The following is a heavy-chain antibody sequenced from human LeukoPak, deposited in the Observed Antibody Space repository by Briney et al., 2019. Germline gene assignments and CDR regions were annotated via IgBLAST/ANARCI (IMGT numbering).Heavy chain of an antibody. V-gene: IGHV1-18*01. J-gene: IGHJ4*02. CDR1: GYDFINYG. D-gene: IGHD6-6*01. Sequence: GASVKVSCKASGYDFINYGISWVRQAPGQGLEWMGWRSIYNGNTDYKLQGRVTMTTVTSTSTAYMELRSLRSDDTAVYYCARGGPFPSSSSSREYYLDYWGQGTLVTVSS. CDR3: ARGGPFPSSSSSREYYLDY. CDR2: RSIYNGNT.